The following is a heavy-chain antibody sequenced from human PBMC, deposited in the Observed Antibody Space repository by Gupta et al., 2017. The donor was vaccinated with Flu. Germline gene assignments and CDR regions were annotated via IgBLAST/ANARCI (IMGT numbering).Heavy chain of an antibody. CDR2: VRNKANSYTT. CDR1: GFTFSDDY. Sequence: EVQLVESGGGLVQPGGSLRLSCAASGFTFSDDYMDWVRQAPGKGLEWVCRVRNKANSYTTEYAASVKGRFTILRDDSKNSLYLQMNSLKTEDTAVYYCTRSPVGTMPSDHWGQGALVTVSS. D-gene: IGHD1-26*01. V-gene: IGHV3-72*01. CDR3: TRSPVGTMPSDH. J-gene: IGHJ4*02.